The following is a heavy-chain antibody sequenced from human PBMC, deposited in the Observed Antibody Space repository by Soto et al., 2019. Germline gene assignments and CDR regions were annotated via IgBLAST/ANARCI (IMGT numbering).Heavy chain of an antibody. CDR3: ARDDYYDSSGYYFYYYGMDV. J-gene: IGHJ6*02. CDR1: GFTFSSYG. CDR2: IWYDGSNK. V-gene: IGHV3-33*01. D-gene: IGHD3-22*01. Sequence: GSLRLSCAASGFTFSSYGMHWVRQAPGKGLEWVAVIWYDGSNKYYADSVKGRFTISRDNSKNTLYLQMNSLRAEDTAVYYCARDDYYDSSGYYFYYYGMDVWGQGTTVTVSS.